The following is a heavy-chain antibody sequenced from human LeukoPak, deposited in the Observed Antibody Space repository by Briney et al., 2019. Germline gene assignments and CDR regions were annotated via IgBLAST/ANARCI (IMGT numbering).Heavy chain of an antibody. Sequence: PGGSLRLSCAASGFTFSSCAMTWVRQAPGKGLEWVSAISGSGRNTYYADSVKGRFTISRDNSKNTLFLQMNSLRAEDTAVYYCARVSTVTTSFDYWGQGTLVTVSS. CDR2: ISGSGRNT. J-gene: IGHJ4*02. D-gene: IGHD4-17*01. CDR1: GFTFSSCA. CDR3: ARVSTVTTSFDY. V-gene: IGHV3-23*01.